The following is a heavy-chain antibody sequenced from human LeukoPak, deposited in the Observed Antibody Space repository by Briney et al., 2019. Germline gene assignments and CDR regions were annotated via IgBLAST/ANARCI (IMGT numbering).Heavy chain of an antibody. CDR3: VVDTTLAFYFDY. J-gene: IGHJ4*02. V-gene: IGHV3-23*01. Sequence: PSETLSLTCTVSGGSISGHYWSWIRQPPGKGLEWVSTVSGSGGSTYYADSVKGRSTISRNNSKNTVYLQMNSLRAEDTAVYYCVVDTTLAFYFDYWGQGTLVTVSS. D-gene: IGHD5-18*01. CDR1: GGSISGHY. CDR2: VSGSGGST.